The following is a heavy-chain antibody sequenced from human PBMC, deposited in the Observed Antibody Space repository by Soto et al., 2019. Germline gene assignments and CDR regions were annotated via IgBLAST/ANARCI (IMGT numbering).Heavy chain of an antibody. V-gene: IGHV4-59*01. CDR1: GGSIRSYY. CDR2: IYYSGST. J-gene: IGHJ4*02. Sequence: SETLSLTCAVSGGSIRSYYWSWIRQPPGKGLEWIGYIYYSGSTNYNPSLKSRVTISADTSKNQFSLKLSSVTAADTAVYYCARVYAYYFDFWGQGTLVTVSS. CDR3: ARVYAYYFDF. D-gene: IGHD2-8*01.